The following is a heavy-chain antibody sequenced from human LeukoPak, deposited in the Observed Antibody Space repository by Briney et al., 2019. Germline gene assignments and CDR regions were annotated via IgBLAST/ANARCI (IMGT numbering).Heavy chain of an antibody. CDR3: ARHYYHRSESYSFGY. CDR2: IYIGGST. CDR1: GGFINSYY. J-gene: IGHJ4*02. D-gene: IGHD3-10*01. Sequence: SETLSLTCTVSGGFINSYYWSWIRQPAGKGLEWIGRIYIGGSTNYNPSLKSRVTISEDTSVNQFSLKLSSVTAADTAVYYCARHYYHRSESYSFGYWGQGTLVTVSS. V-gene: IGHV4-4*07.